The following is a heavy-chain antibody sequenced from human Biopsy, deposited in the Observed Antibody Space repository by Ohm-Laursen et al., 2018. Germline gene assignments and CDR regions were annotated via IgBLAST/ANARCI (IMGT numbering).Heavy chain of an antibody. Sequence: SLRLSCAAAGFTFDDYALHWVRQAPGKALEWVSGISWNSLSIGYADSVKGRFTISRDNAKNSLCLQMNSLRAEDTAIYYCARSGWNFEFDSWGKGTLVAVSS. CDR1: GFTFDDYA. CDR3: ARSGWNFEFDS. CDR2: ISWNSLSI. D-gene: IGHD6-19*01. V-gene: IGHV3-9*01. J-gene: IGHJ4*02.